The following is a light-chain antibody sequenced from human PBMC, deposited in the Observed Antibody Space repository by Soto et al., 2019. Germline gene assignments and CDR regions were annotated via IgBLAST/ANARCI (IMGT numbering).Light chain of an antibody. CDR1: QRITNW. Sequence: DIQMTQSPSTLSASVGDRVTITCRASQRITNWLAWYQQKPGKAPRLLIYDASSLESGVPSRFSGSGSGTEFTLTINSLQPDDFATYYCQQYNSDSTFGQGTKVDIK. CDR3: QQYNSDST. CDR2: DAS. V-gene: IGKV1-5*01. J-gene: IGKJ1*01.